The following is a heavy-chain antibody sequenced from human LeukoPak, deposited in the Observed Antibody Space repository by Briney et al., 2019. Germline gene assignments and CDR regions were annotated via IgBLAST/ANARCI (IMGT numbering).Heavy chain of an antibody. D-gene: IGHD3-22*01. CDR3: ARHRRDSIGYYSFDY. CDR1: GDSINANY. CDR2: ISVGGNT. J-gene: IGHJ4*02. Sequence: SETPSLTCTVSGDSINANYWSWIRQPPGKGLEWIGFISVGGNTNYNPSLKSRLTISADTSKDHLSLKLSSVTAADSAVYYCARHRRDSIGYYSFDYWGQGILVTVSS. V-gene: IGHV4-59*08.